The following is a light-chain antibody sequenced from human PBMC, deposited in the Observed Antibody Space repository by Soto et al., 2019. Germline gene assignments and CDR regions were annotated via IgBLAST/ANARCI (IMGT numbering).Light chain of an antibody. CDR3: SSYTSSSTSYV. CDR1: SSDVGGYNY. CDR2: DVS. J-gene: IGLJ1*01. V-gene: IGLV2-14*01. Sequence: QSALTQPASVSGSPGQSITISCTGTSSDVGGYNYVSWYQQHPGKAPKLMIYDVSNRPSVVSNRFSGSKSGNTASLTISGLQAEDEADYYCSSYTSSSTSYVFGTGTKLTVL.